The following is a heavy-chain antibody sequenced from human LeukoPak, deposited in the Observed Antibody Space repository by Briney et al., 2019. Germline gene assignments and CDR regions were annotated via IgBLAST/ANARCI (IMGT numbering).Heavy chain of an antibody. CDR1: GFTLSSLW. CDR2: ISGDGGST. CDR3: AKDIYGDYSDYMDV. Sequence: GGSLRLSCAASGFTLSSLWMTWVRQAPGEGLEWVSLISGDGGSTYYADSVKGRFTISRANSKNSLYLQMNSLRTEDTALYYCAKDIYGDYSDYMDVWGKGTTVTVSS. V-gene: IGHV3-43*02. J-gene: IGHJ6*03. D-gene: IGHD4-17*01.